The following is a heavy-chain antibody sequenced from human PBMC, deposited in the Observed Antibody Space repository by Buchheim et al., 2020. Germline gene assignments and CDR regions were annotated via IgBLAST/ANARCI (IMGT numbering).Heavy chain of an antibody. CDR2: IKSDGSRT. V-gene: IGHV3-74*03. D-gene: IGHD6-19*01. CDR1: GFTFSSSW. Sequence: EVQLVESGGDLIQPGGSLRLSCAASGFTFSSSWMHWVRQVPGKGLVWVSSIKSDGSRTTYADSVKGRFTISRDNGKNTLYLQMSGLRVEDTAVYYCVRGSGWLHDYWGQGTL. CDR3: VRGSGWLHDY. J-gene: IGHJ4*02.